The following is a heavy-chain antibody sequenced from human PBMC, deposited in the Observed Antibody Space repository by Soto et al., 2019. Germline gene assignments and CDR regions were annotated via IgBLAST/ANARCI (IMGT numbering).Heavy chain of an antibody. CDR1: GASISSAGYY. J-gene: IGHJ5*02. CDR3: ARVPGT. Sequence: PSETLSLTCTVSGASISSAGYYWGWIRRHPEKGLEWVGYIYYSGSTYYNPSLKSRVAISVDTSNNQFSLKLTSVTAADTAEYYCARVPGTWGQGTLVTSPQ. V-gene: IGHV4-31*03. CDR2: IYYSGST.